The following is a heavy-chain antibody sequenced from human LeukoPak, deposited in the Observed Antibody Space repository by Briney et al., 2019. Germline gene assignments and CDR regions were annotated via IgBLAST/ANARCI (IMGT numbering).Heavy chain of an antibody. Sequence: TLSLTCTVSGGSISSGGYYWSWIRQHPGKGLEWIGYIYYSGSTYYNPSLKSRVTISVDTSKNQFSLKLSSVTAADTAVYYCARGPRIVGATKWALDYWGQGTLVTVSS. J-gene: IGHJ4*02. CDR2: IYYSGST. V-gene: IGHV4-31*03. CDR3: ARGPRIVGATKWALDY. CDR1: GGSISSGGYY. D-gene: IGHD1-26*01.